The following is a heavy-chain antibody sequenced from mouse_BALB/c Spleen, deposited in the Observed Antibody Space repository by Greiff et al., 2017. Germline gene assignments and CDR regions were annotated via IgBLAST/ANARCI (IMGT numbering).Heavy chain of an antibody. CDR2: INPSNGGT. V-gene: IGHV1S16*01. J-gene: IGHJ3*01. D-gene: IGHD2-14*01. CDR1: GYTFTSYY. Sequence: SGAELVKPGASVKLSCKASGYTFTSYYMYWVKQRPGQGLEWIGEINPSNGGTNFNEKFKSKATLTVDKSSSTAYMQLSSLTSEDSAVYYCTYAYRYAWFAYWGQGTLVTVSA. CDR3: TYAYRYAWFAY.